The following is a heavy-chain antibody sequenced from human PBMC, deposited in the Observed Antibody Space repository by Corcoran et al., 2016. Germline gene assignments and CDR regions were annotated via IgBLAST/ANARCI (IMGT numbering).Heavy chain of an antibody. V-gene: IGHV1-18*01. J-gene: IGHJ6*02. Sequence: QVQLVQSGAEVKKPGASVKVSCKASGYTFTSYGISWVRQAPGQGLEWMGWISAYNGNTNYAQKLQGRVNMTTDTYTSTAYMERRSLRSDDTAVYYCARVLTYYYDSSGQKHYYYYGMDVWGQGTTVTVSS. CDR2: ISAYNGNT. CDR3: ARVLTYYYDSSGQKHYYYYGMDV. D-gene: IGHD3-22*01. CDR1: GYTFTSYG.